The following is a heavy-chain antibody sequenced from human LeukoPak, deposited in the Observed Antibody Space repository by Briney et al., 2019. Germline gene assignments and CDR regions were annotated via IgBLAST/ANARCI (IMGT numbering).Heavy chain of an antibody. D-gene: IGHD3-3*01. Sequence: GGSLRLSCAASGFTFSSYSMNWVRQAPGKGLEWVSSISSSYIYYADSVKGRFTISGDNAKNSLYLQMNSLRAEDTAVYYCARDQYDTWSRRGNFDSWGQGTLVIVSS. CDR1: GFTFSSYS. CDR2: ISSSYI. J-gene: IGHJ4*02. V-gene: IGHV3-21*01. CDR3: ARDQYDTWSRRGNFDS.